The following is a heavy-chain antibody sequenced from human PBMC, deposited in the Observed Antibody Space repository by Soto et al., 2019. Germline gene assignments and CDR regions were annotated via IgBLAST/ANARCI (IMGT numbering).Heavy chain of an antibody. D-gene: IGHD1-7*01. CDR2: IIPIFGTA. CDR3: ARAWNYSDYYYYYGMDV. V-gene: IGHV1-69*01. J-gene: IGHJ6*02. Sequence: QVQLVQSGAEVKKPGSSVKVSCKASGGTFSSYAISWVRQAPGQGLEWMGGIIPIFGTANYAQKFQGRVTITADESTSTAYMELSSRRSEDTAVYYCARAWNYSDYYYYYGMDVWGQGTTVTVSS. CDR1: GGTFSSYA.